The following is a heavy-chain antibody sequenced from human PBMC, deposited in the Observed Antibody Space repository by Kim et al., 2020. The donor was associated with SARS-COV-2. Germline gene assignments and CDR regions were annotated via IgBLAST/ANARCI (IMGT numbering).Heavy chain of an antibody. V-gene: IGHV3-7*03. CDR3: ARIGRNWGGIDV. CDR1: GVTFGGYG. Sequence: GGSLRLSCAASGVTFGGYGMRWVRQAPGKGPEWVSDIKEDGGDKYYADSVKGRFTISRDNAKNSMYLQMNSLRAEDTAVYYCARIGRNWGGIDVLDYGST. CDR2: IKEDGGDK. J-gene: IGHJ6*02. D-gene: IGHD3-16*01.